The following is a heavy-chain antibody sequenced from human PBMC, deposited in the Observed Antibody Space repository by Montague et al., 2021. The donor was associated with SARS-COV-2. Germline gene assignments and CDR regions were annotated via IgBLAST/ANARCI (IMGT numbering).Heavy chain of an antibody. D-gene: IGHD3-10*01. Sequence: SETLSLTCAVYGGSLSGYYWIWVRQSPGKGLEWIGEVNPSGDTKYNTSLKSRVAISVDTSKNQFSLKLSSVTAPDTAVYYCARLGDGVEPSPALRLGSFYYYYYIDVWGKGTAVTVSS. CDR1: GGSLSGYY. CDR3: ARLGDGVEPSPALRLGSFYYYYYIDV. V-gene: IGHV4-34*01. CDR2: VNPSGDT. J-gene: IGHJ6*03.